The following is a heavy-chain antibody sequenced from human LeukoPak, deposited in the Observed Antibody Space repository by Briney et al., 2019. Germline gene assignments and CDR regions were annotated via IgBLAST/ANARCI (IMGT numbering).Heavy chain of an antibody. CDR3: ARGVYYYDSHPTYYYYGMDV. V-gene: IGHV4-31*03. Sequence: PSQTLSLTCTVSGGSISSGGYYWSWIRQHPGKGLEWIGYIYYSGSTYYSPSLKSRVTISVDTSKNQFSLKLSSVTAADTAVYYCARGVYYYDSHPTYYYYGMDVWGQGTTVTVSS. D-gene: IGHD3-22*01. J-gene: IGHJ6*02. CDR2: IYYSGST. CDR1: GGSISSGGYY.